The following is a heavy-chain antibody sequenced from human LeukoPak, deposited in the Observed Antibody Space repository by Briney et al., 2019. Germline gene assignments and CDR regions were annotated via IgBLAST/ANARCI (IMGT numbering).Heavy chain of an antibody. CDR3: ARDPFYCSGGSCYSVY. J-gene: IGHJ4*02. D-gene: IGHD2-15*01. CDR1: GFTFSSYA. CDR2: ISYDGSNK. Sequence: GRSLRLSCAASGFTFSSYAMHWVRQAPGKGLEWVAVISYDGSNKYYADSVKGRFTISRDNSKNTLYLQMNSLRAEDTAVYYCARDPFYCSGGSCYSVYWGQGTLVTVSS. V-gene: IGHV3-30*04.